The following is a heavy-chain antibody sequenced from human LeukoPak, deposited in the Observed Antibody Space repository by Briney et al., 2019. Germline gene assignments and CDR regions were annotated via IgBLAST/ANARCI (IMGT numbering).Heavy chain of an antibody. CDR1: GYTFTSYA. CDR2: INAGNGNT. D-gene: IGHD2-15*01. V-gene: IGHV1-3*01. CDR3: ARGVRISEVAPQYNWFDP. Sequence: GASVKVSCKASGYTFTSYAMHWVRQAPGQRLEWMGWINAGNGNTKYSQKFQGRVTITRDTSASTAYMELSSLRSEDTAVYYCARGVRISEVAPQYNWFDPWGQGTLVTVSS. J-gene: IGHJ5*02.